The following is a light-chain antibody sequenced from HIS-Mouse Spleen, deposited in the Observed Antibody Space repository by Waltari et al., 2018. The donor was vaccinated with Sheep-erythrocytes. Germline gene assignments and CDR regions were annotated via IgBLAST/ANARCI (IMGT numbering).Light chain of an antibody. CDR1: SSDFGGLHY. CDR3: SSYTSSSTWV. J-gene: IGLJ3*02. Sequence: QSALTQPASVSGSPGQSISISCTGTSSDFGGLHYVSWYQQHPGKAPQLMIYEVSNRPSGVSNRFSGSKSGNTASLTISGLQAEDEADYYCSSYTSSSTWVFGGGTKLTVL. V-gene: IGLV2-14*01. CDR2: EVS.